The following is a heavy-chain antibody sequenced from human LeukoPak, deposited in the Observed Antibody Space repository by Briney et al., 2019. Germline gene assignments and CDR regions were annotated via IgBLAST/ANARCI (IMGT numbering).Heavy chain of an antibody. D-gene: IGHD5-18*01. CDR2: INHSGST. J-gene: IGHJ6*03. Sequence: SETLSLTCTVSGGSIRSSSYYWGWIRQPPGKGLEWIGEINHSGSTNYNPSLKSRVTISVDTSKNQFSLKLSSVTAADTAVYYCARGGGYSYGYYYYYYMDVWGKGTTVTISS. V-gene: IGHV4-39*07. CDR1: GGSIRSSSYY. CDR3: ARGGGYSYGYYYYYYMDV.